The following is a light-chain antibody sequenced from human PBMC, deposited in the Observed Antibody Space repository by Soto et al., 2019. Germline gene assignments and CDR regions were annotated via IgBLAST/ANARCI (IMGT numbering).Light chain of an antibody. CDR2: AAS. J-gene: IGKJ2*01. CDR1: QSISSY. Sequence: DLQMTQSPSSLSASVGDRVTITCRASQSISSYLNWYQQKPGKAPKLLIYAASSLQSGVPSRFSGRGSGTDFTLTSSSLQPEDFATYYCQQGYSTPYTFGQGTKLEIK. CDR3: QQGYSTPYT. V-gene: IGKV1-39*01.